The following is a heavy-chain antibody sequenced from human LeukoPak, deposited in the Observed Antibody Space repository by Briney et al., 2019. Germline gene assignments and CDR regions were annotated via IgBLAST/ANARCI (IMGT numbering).Heavy chain of an antibody. CDR3: ARNPFWEPGAAAPLDFDY. CDR1: GDSVSSNSAA. J-gene: IGHJ4*02. Sequence: SQTLSLTCAISGDSVSSNSAAWNWIRQSPSRGLEWLGRTYYRSKWYNDYAVSVKSRITINPDTSKNQFSLQLNSVTPEDTAVYYCARNPFWEPGAAAPLDFDYWGQGTLVTVSS. D-gene: IGHD6-13*01. CDR2: TYYRSKWYN. V-gene: IGHV6-1*01.